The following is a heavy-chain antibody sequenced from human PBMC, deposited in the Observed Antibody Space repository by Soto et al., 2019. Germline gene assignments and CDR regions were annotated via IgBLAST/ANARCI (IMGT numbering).Heavy chain of an antibody. Sequence: GGSLRLSCAVSGFTFSDYGMHWVRQAPGKGLEWVAVILYDGTDKYYADSVKGRFTISRDNSKNTLYLQMGSLRPEDTGPYYCAKDRDGMDVWGQGTTVTVSS. V-gene: IGHV3-30*18. CDR1: GFTFSDYG. CDR2: ILYDGTDK. CDR3: AKDRDGMDV. J-gene: IGHJ6*02.